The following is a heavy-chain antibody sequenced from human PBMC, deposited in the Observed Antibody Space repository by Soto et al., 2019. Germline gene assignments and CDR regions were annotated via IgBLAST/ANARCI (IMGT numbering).Heavy chain of an antibody. Sequence: SETLSLTCTVSGGSISSGGYYWSWIRQHPGKGLEWIGYIYYSGSTYYNPSLKSRVTISVDTSKNQFSLKLSSATAADTAVYYCATLDGIVDTGFEPWGQGTLVTVSS. CDR3: ATLDGIVDTGFEP. V-gene: IGHV4-31*03. J-gene: IGHJ5*02. D-gene: IGHD5-12*01. CDR1: GGSISSGGYY. CDR2: IYYSGST.